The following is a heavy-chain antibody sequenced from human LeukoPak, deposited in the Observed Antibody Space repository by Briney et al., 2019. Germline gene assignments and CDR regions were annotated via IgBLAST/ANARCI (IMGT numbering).Heavy chain of an antibody. CDR2: INPNSGGT. CDR3: ARVGMIVARNSNRFDP. Sequence: ASVKVSCKASGYTFTGYYMHWVRQAPGQGLEWMGRINPNSGGTNYAQKFQGRVTMTRDTSISTAYMELSRLRSDDTAVYYCARVGMIVARNSNRFDPWGQGTLVTVSS. D-gene: IGHD3-22*01. CDR1: GYTFTGYY. J-gene: IGHJ5*02. V-gene: IGHV1-2*06.